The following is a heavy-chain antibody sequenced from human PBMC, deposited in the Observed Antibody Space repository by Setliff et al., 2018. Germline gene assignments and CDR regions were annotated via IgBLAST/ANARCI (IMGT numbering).Heavy chain of an antibody. CDR3: ARDLDYQYYYDSSGRDAFDI. CDR2: ISAYNGNA. D-gene: IGHD3-22*01. Sequence: ASVKVSCKASGYTFTSYGISWVRQAPGQGLEWMGWISAYNGNANYAQKLQGRVTMTRDTSTSTVYMELSSLRTEDTAVYYCARDLDYQYYYDSSGRDAFDIWGQGTMVTVS. CDR1: GYTFTSYG. J-gene: IGHJ3*02. V-gene: IGHV1-18*01.